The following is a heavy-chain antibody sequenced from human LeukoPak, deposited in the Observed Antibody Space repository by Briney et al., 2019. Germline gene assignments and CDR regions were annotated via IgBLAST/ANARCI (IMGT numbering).Heavy chain of an antibody. CDR1: GLAFSSSA. Sequence: GGSLRLSCAASGLAFSSSAMNWVRQTPGKGLEWLSYSSASSSDVYYADSVKGRFTISRDNAKSSLYLQMNCLTAEDTAIYFCARGRDHAFDIWGQGTRVTVSS. CDR2: SSASSSDV. J-gene: IGHJ3*02. V-gene: IGHV3-48*01. CDR3: ARGRDHAFDI.